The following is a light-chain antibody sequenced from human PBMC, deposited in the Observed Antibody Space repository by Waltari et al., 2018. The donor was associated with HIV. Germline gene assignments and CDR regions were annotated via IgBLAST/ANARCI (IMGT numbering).Light chain of an antibody. CDR1: QSVSSN. J-gene: IGKJ1*01. CDR2: DAS. Sequence: EIVMTQSPATLSVSPGERATLSCRASQSVSSNLAWYQQKPGQAPRLLIYDASIRATGIPARFSGSGSGTEFTLTISSLQSEDFAVYYCQHYNNWPPWTFGQGTKVEIK. CDR3: QHYNNWPPWT. V-gene: IGKV3-15*01.